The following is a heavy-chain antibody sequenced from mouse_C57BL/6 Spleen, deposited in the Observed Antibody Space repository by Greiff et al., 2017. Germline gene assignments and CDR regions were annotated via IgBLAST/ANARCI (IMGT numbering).Heavy chain of an antibody. D-gene: IGHD1-1*01. Sequence: QVQLKQSGPELVKPGASVKISCKASGYAFSSSWMNWVKQRPGKGLEWIGRIYPGDGDTNYNGKFKGKATLTADKSSSTAYMQLSSLTSEDSAVYFCARGDYYGSSYEYYAMDYWGQGTSVTVSS. CDR2: IYPGDGDT. J-gene: IGHJ4*01. CDR1: GYAFSSSW. V-gene: IGHV1-82*01. CDR3: ARGDYYGSSYEYYAMDY.